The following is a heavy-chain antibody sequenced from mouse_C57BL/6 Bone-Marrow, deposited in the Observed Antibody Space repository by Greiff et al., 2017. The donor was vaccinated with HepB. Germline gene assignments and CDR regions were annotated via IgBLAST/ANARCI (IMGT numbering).Heavy chain of an antibody. CDR3: ARDKGGYPYYAMDY. D-gene: IGHD2-2*01. CDR1: GFTFSDFY. J-gene: IGHJ4*01. V-gene: IGHV7-1*01. CDR2: SRNKANDYTT. Sequence: EVKLVESGGGLVQSGRSLRLSCATSGFTFSDFYMEWVRQAPGKGLEWIAASRNKANDYTTEYSASVKGRFIVSRDTSQSILYLQMNALRAEDTAIYYCARDKGGYPYYAMDYWGQGTSVTVSS.